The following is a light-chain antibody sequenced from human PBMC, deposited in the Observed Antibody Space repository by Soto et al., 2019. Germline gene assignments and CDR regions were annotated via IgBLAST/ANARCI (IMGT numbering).Light chain of an antibody. V-gene: IGKV3-20*01. CDR1: QSISDGY. CDR2: DTS. J-gene: IGKJ1*01. Sequence: IVSTQSPGSLSLSSGERATLSCRASQSISDGYLAWYQQKPGQAPSLLIYDTSTRATGIPDRFSGSGSGPDFALTINRVEPEDCAVYFCQQYGSPPGTFGHATKVDIK. CDR3: QQYGSPPGT.